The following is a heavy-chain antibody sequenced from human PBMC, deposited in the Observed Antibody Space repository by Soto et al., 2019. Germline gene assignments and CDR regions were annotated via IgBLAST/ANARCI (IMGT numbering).Heavy chain of an antibody. J-gene: IGHJ5*02. D-gene: IGHD6-6*01. CDR3: ARSIAARLNWFDP. CDR1: GFTFSSYW. CDR2: IKQDGSEK. V-gene: IGHV3-7*01. Sequence: AGSLRLSCAASGFTFSSYWMSWVRQAPGKGLEWVANIKQDGSEKYYVDSVKGRFTISRDNAKNSLYLQMNSLRAEDTAVYYCARSIAARLNWFDPWGQGTLVTVSS.